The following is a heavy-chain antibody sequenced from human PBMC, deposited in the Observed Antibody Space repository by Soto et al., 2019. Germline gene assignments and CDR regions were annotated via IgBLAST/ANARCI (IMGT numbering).Heavy chain of an antibody. CDR3: ASGWFGEEGLVG. D-gene: IGHD3-10*01. Sequence: SETLSLTCTVSGGSISSYYWSWIRQPPGKGLEWIGYIYYSGSTNYNPSLKSRVTISVDTSKNQFSLKLSLKLSSVTAADTAVYYCASGWFGEEGLVGWGQGTLVTVSS. CDR2: IYYSGST. CDR1: GGSISSYY. V-gene: IGHV4-59*01. J-gene: IGHJ4*02.